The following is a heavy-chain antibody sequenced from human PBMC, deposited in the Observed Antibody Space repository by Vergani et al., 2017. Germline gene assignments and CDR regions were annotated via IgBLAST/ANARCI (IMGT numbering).Heavy chain of an antibody. Sequence: QVQVVQSGAEVKKSGASVKVSCKTSGYTFSNDYMHWVRQAPGQGLEWMGIINPSGGHTNYAQKFQGRVTMTRDTSTSTVYMELSSLRSEDTAIYYGARGDYGILTGYRYWGQGTLVTGSA. D-gene: IGHD3-9*01. J-gene: IGHJ4*02. V-gene: IGHV1-46*03. CDR3: ARGDYGILTGYRY. CDR1: GYTFSNDY. CDR2: INPSGGHT.